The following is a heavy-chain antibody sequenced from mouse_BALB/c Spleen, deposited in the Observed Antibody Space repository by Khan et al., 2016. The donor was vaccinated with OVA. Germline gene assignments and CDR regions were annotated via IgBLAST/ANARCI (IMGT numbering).Heavy chain of an antibody. Sequence: QVQLKESGPGLVAPSQSLSITCTVSGFSLTTYGVTWVRQPPGKGLDWLGVIWGDGNTDYHSALISRLSISKDNSESQVFLKLNSLQTDDTATYYCAKSFYSHYYAMDYWGQGTSVTVSS. J-gene: IGHJ4*01. CDR3: AKSFYSHYYAMDY. D-gene: IGHD2-1*01. V-gene: IGHV2-3*01. CDR2: IWGDGNT. CDR1: GFSLTTYG.